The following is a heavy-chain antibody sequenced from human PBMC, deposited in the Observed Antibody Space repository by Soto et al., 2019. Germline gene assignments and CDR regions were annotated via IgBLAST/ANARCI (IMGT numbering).Heavy chain of an antibody. Sequence: SQIHPLPCTVSCGNSRSHYWRWIRQPTGKGLEWIGYIYYSGSTNYNPSLKSRVTISVDTSKNQFSLKLSSVTAADTAVYYCARAENPLTKPYRIGAATRGGWFDTWGQGTLVTVSS. CDR2: IYYSGST. J-gene: IGHJ5*02. V-gene: IGHV4-59*11. D-gene: IGHD6-13*01. CDR3: ARAENPLTKPYRIGAATRGGWFDT. CDR1: CGNSRSHY.